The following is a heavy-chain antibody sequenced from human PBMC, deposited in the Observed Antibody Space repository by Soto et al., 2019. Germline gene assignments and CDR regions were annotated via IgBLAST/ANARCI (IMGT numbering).Heavy chain of an antibody. D-gene: IGHD6-25*01. CDR2: VNHSGST. Sequence: QVQLQQWGAGLLKPSETLALTCAVYGGTFSGYYWSWIRQVPGKGLEWIGEVNHSGSTNYNPSVKSRVTISVHTSKTQSALKVISVSAADAAVYYCAGMWSGYNSYWGQGTLVIVSS. V-gene: IGHV4-34*08. CDR1: GGTFSGYY. J-gene: IGHJ4*02. CDR3: AGMWSGYNSY.